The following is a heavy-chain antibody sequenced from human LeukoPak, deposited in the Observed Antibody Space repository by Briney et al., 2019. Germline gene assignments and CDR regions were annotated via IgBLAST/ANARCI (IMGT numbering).Heavy chain of an antibody. V-gene: IGHV3-23*01. CDR3: AKLNRVAIIRGKSGFDY. CDR1: GFTFSNYA. CDR2: ISGSGTTT. J-gene: IGHJ4*02. Sequence: PGGSLRLSCAASGFTFSNYAISWVRQAPGKGLEWVTGISGSGTTTYFADSVKGRFTISRDNSDDTVYLQMNSLRAEDTALYYCAKLNRVAIIRGKSGFDYWGQGTLVTVSS. D-gene: IGHD3-10*01.